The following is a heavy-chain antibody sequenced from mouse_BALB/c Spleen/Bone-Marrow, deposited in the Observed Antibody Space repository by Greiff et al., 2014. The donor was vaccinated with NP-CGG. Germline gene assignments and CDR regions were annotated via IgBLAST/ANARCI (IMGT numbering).Heavy chain of an antibody. J-gene: IGHJ3*01. CDR1: GFNIKDTF. CDR3: AHDAPFTY. Sequence: LKESGADLVKPGASVKLSCTTSGFNIKDTFMHWVKQRPEQGLEWIGRIDPASGNTKYDPKLQGKATITADTSSNKVSLQLSGLTSEVTAVYYCAHDAPFTYWGQGTLVTVSA. CDR2: IDPASGNT. V-gene: IGHV14-3*02. D-gene: IGHD2-3*01.